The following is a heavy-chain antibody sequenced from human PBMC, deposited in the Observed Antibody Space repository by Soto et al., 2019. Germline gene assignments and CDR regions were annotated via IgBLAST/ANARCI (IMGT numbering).Heavy chain of an antibody. V-gene: IGHV5-51*01. CDR3: ARPEWLRKDYYYYGMDV. D-gene: IGHD5-12*01. CDR2: IYPGDSDT. Sequence: LGESLKISCKGSGYSFTSYWIGWVRQMPGKGLEWMGIIYPGDSDTRYSPSFQGQVTISADKSISTAYLQWSSLKASDTAMYYCARPEWLRKDYYYYGMDVWGQGTTVTVSS. CDR1: GYSFTSYW. J-gene: IGHJ6*02.